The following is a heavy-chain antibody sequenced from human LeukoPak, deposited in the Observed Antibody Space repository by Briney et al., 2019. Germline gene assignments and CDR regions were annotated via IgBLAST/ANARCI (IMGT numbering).Heavy chain of an antibody. J-gene: IGHJ5*02. V-gene: IGHV1-45*02. D-gene: IGHD6-19*01. CDR1: GYTFTYRY. CDR3: ARAPRSGWYINWFDP. CDR2: ITPFNGNT. Sequence: ASVKVSCKASGYTFTYRYLHWVRQAPGQALEWMGWITPFNGNTGYAQKFQGRVTITRNTSISTAYMELSSLRSEDTAVYYCARAPRSGWYINWFDPWGQGTLVTVSS.